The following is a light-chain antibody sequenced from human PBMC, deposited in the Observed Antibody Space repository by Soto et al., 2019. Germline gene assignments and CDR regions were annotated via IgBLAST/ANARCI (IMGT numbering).Light chain of an antibody. CDR1: QGISSY. CDR2: AAS. V-gene: IGKV1-9*01. J-gene: IGKJ4*01. CDR3: QQLNSYPLT. Sequence: IQLTQSPSSLSSSVGDRVTITCRASQGISSYLAWYKQKPGKAPKLLSYAASTLQSGVPSRVRGSGSGTDFTLTISSLKPEDFETYYCQQLNSYPLTFGGGTKVDIK.